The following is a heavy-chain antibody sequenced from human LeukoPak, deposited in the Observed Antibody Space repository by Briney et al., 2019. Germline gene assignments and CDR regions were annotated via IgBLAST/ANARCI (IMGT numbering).Heavy chain of an antibody. J-gene: IGHJ5*02. CDR3: ARDAKQQLKNNWFDP. D-gene: IGHD6-13*01. V-gene: IGHV4-4*07. CDR1: GGSISSDY. Sequence: SETLSLTCTVSGGSISSDYWSWIRQPAGKGLEWIGRIYTSGITNYNPSLKSRVTMSVDTSKNQFSLKLSSVTAADTAVYYCARDAKQQLKNNWFDPWGQGTLVTVSS. CDR2: IYTSGIT.